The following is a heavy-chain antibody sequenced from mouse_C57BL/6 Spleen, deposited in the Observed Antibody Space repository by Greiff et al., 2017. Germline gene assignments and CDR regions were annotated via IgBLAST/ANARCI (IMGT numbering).Heavy chain of an antibody. CDR2: ISGGGGNT. J-gene: IGHJ3*01. Sequence: EVKLVESGGGLVKPGGSLKLSCAASGFTFSSYTMSWVRQTPEKRLEWVATISGGGGNTYYPDSVKGRFTISRDNAKNTLYLQMSSLRSEDTALYYCARQAYGNYEAWFAYWGQGTLVTVSA. CDR1: GFTFSSYT. V-gene: IGHV5-9*01. D-gene: IGHD2-10*02. CDR3: ARQAYGNYEAWFAY.